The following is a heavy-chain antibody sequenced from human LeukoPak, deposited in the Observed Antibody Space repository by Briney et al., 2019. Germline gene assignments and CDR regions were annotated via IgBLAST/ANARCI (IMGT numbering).Heavy chain of an antibody. J-gene: IGHJ3*02. V-gene: IGHV1-2*06. CDR1: GYTFTVYY. D-gene: IGHD4-17*01. CDR2: INPNSGGT. CDR3: ASLGPTVTTLSGSFDI. Sequence: GASVKVSCKASGYTFTVYYMHWVRQAPGQGLEWMGRINPNSGGTNYAQKFQGRVTMTRDTSISTAYMELSRLRPDDTAVYYCASLGPTVTTLSGSFDIWGQGTMVTVSS.